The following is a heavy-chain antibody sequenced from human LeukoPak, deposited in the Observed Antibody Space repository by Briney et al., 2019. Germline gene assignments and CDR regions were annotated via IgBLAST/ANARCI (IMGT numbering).Heavy chain of an antibody. CDR1: GGSISSYY. CDR3: ARGGSSGYYYG. Sequence: PSETLSLTCTVSGGSISSYYWSWNRQPAGKGLEWIGRLYTSGSTNYNPSLKSRVTMSVDTSKNQFSLKLTSMTAADTAVYYCARGGSSGYYYGWGQGTLVTVSS. J-gene: IGHJ4*02. CDR2: LYTSGST. D-gene: IGHD3-22*01. V-gene: IGHV4-4*07.